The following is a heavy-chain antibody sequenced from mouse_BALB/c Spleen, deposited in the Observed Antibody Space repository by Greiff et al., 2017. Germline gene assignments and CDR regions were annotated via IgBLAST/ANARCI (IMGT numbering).Heavy chain of an antibody. Sequence: VQLQQPGAELVKPGASVKLSCKASGYTFTSYWMHWVKQRPGQGLEWIGEIDPSDSYTNYNQKFKGKSTLTVDKSSSTAYMQLSSLTSEDSAVYYCARGGSYGFDYWGQGTTLTVSS. D-gene: IGHD6-1*01. V-gene: IGHV1-69*01. CDR1: GYTFTSYW. CDR3: ARGGSYGFDY. J-gene: IGHJ2*01. CDR2: IDPSDSYT.